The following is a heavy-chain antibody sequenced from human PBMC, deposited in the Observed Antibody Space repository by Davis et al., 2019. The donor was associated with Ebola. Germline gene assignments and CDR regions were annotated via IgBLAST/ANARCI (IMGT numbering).Heavy chain of an antibody. Sequence: GESLKISCKGSGYSFTSYWISWVRQMPGKGLEWMGRIDPSDSYTNYSPSFQGHVTISADKSISTAYLQWSSQKASDTAMYYCARPKYYYYGMDVWGQGTTVTVSS. CDR1: GYSFTSYW. CDR2: IDPSDSYT. V-gene: IGHV5-10-1*01. J-gene: IGHJ6*02. CDR3: ARPKYYYYGMDV.